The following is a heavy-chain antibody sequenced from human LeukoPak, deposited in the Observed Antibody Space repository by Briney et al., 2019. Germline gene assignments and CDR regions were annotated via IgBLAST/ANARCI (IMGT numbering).Heavy chain of an antibody. CDR3: ARGLVYDFWSGSRGPYYYYYGMDV. D-gene: IGHD3-3*01. V-gene: IGHV4-31*03. J-gene: IGHJ6*02. CDR1: GGSISSGGYY. CDR2: IYYSGST. Sequence: SETLSLTCTVSGGSISSGGYYWSWIRQHPGKGLEWIGYIYYSGSTYYNPSLKSRVTISVDTSKNQFSLKLSSVTAADTAVYYCARGLVYDFWSGSRGPYYYYYGMDVWGQGTTVTVSS.